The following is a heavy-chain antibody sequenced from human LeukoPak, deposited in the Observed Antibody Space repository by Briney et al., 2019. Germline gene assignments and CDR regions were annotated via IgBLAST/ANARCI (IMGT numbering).Heavy chain of an antibody. CDR2: ISGSGGST. CDR3: AKAKSYYYGSGSLSYYFDY. J-gene: IGHJ4*02. Sequence: GGSLRLSCAASGFTFSSYAMSWVRQAPGKGLEWVSAISGSGGSTYYADSVKGRFTISRDNSKNTLYLQMNSLRAEDTAVYYCAKAKSYYYGSGSLSYYFDYWGQGTLVTVSS. V-gene: IGHV3-23*01. CDR1: GFTFSSYA. D-gene: IGHD3-10*01.